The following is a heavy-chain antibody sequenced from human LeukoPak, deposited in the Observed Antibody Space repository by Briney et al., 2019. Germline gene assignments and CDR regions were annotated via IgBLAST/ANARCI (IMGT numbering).Heavy chain of an antibody. CDR2: INPNIGGT. V-gene: IGHV1-2*02. J-gene: IGHJ6*03. Sequence: AASVKVSCKASGYTFTGYYMHWVRQAPGQGLEWMGWINPNIGGTNYAQKFQGRVTMTRDTSISTAYMELSRLRSDDTAVYYCAREWSKRGITIFGASYTHNKRGHMDVWGKGTTVTVSS. D-gene: IGHD3-3*01. CDR1: GYTFTGYY. CDR3: AREWSKRGITIFGASYTHNKRGHMDV.